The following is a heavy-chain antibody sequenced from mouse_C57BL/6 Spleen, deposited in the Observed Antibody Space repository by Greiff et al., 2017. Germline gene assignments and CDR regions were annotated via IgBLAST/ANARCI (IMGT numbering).Heavy chain of an antibody. Sequence: VQLQQSGAELVKPGASVKISCKASGYAFSSYWMNWVKQRPGKGLEWIGQIYPGDGDTNYNGKFKGKATLTADKSSSTAYMQLSSLTSEDSAVYFCARPLYYYGSSYDLWNFDVWGTGTTVTVSS. CDR2: IYPGDGDT. D-gene: IGHD1-1*01. V-gene: IGHV1-80*01. CDR1: GYAFSSYW. CDR3: ARPLYYYGSSYDLWNFDV. J-gene: IGHJ1*03.